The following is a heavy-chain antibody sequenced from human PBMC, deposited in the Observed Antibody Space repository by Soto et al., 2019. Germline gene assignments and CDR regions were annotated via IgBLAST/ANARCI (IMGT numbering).Heavy chain of an antibody. V-gene: IGHV4-59*01. CDR2: IFHSGIT. Sequence: ATLSPTCFISREYFSNDYGTWIRQSPGKGLEWIGYIFHSGITDYNPSVKSRVTISIDKSRNLFSLNLTSVTAADTAVYYCARDRYFYDSRGYYRTLDSWGQGTRVTVSA. D-gene: IGHD3-22*01. J-gene: IGHJ5*01. CDR3: ARDRYFYDSRGYYRTLDS. CDR1: REYFSNDY.